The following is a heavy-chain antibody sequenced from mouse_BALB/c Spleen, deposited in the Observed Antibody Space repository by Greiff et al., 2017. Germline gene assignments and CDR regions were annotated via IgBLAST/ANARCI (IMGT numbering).Heavy chain of an antibody. J-gene: IGHJ4*01. CDR1: GYTFTSYW. CDR2: IYPGNSDT. D-gene: IGHD1-2*01. V-gene: IGHV1-5*01. Sequence: VQLKESGTVLARPGASVKMSCKASGYTFTSYWMHWVKQRPGQGLEWIGAIYPGNSDTSYNQKFKGKAKLTADTSTSTAYMELSSLTNEDSAVYYCTRYGYDYAMDYWGQGTSVTVSS. CDR3: TRYGYDYAMDY.